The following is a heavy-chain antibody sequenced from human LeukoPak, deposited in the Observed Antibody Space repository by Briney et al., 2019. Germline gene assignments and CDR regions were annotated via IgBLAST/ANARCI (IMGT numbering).Heavy chain of an antibody. D-gene: IGHD2-15*01. CDR1: GGSTHSY. Sequence: PSETLSLTCTVSGGSTHSYWSWIRQPAGKGLEWIGRISGSGTITYNPALQSRLTVSIDTSKNQFSLKLSSVTAADTAVYYCARLWSTYCSGGSCPHQPNYWGQGTLVTVSS. CDR3: ARLWSTYCSGGSCPHQPNY. V-gene: IGHV4-4*07. CDR2: ISGSGTI. J-gene: IGHJ4*02.